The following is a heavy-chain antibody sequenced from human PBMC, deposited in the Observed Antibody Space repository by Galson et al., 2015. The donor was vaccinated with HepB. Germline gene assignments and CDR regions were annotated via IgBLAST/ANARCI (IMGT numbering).Heavy chain of an antibody. CDR2: ISGSGVST. CDR1: GFTFSSYA. J-gene: IGHJ6*02. Sequence: SLRLSCAASGFTFSSYAMSWVRQAPGKGLEWVSVISGSGVSTYYADSVKGRFTISRDNSKNPLYLQMNSLRADDTAVYYCATGGCTGGSCYYYYYYDMDVWGQGTTVTVSS. V-gene: IGHV3-23*01. D-gene: IGHD2-15*01. CDR3: ATGGCTGGSCYYYYYYDMDV.